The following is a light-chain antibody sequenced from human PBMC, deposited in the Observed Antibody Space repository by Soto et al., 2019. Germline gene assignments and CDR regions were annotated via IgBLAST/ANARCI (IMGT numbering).Light chain of an antibody. Sequence: EIVLTQSPATLSLSPGERATFPSRPSQSVTSYLAWYQQKPGQAPRLLIYDASTRATGIPARFAGSGSGTDFTLTISSLEPEDFAVYYCQQRSNWPLTFGGGTKVDIK. CDR1: QSVTSY. CDR2: DAS. V-gene: IGKV3-11*01. J-gene: IGKJ4*01. CDR3: QQRSNWPLT.